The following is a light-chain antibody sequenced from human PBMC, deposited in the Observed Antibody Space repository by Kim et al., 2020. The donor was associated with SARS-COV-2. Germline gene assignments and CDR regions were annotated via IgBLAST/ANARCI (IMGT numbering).Light chain of an antibody. CDR2: DVH. CDR1: RIDGGGQND. Sequence: NTLACTQSRIDGGGQNDVPLHQQHPGKAPKVVMYDVHIRPSGVSDRFSGSKSDNTAYLIISGLQTEDEADYYCSSYTSGNSYVLFGGGTQLTVL. CDR3: SSYTSGNSYVL. J-gene: IGLJ2*01. V-gene: IGLV2-14*03.